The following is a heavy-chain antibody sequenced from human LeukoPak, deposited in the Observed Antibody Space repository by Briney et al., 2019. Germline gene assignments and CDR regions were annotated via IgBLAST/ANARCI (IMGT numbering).Heavy chain of an antibody. CDR2: VNPNSGHA. CDR1: GYTFTSYD. D-gene: IGHD2-21*01. V-gene: IGHV1-8*01. J-gene: IGHJ6*02. Sequence: ASVKVSCKASGYTFTSYDINWVRQATGQGLEWMGWVNPNSGHAGSPQKFQGRVTMTRDTSISTAYMELSSLTSEDTAVYYCARGILEGADVWGQGTAVTVSS. CDR3: ARGILEGADV.